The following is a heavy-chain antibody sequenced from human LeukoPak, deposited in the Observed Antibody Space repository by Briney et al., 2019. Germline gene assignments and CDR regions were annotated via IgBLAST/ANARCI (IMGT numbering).Heavy chain of an antibody. CDR1: GASISSGVYY. Sequence: SETLSLTCTVSGASISSGVYYWGWIRQHPGKGLEWIGYIYWSGRTYYNPSLKSRVSISVDTAKNQFSLKLSSVTAADTAVYYCAREGDYTLTVDYWGQGTLVTVSS. V-gene: IGHV4-30-4*08. CDR3: AREGDYTLTVDY. CDR2: IYWSGRT. J-gene: IGHJ4*02. D-gene: IGHD4-17*01.